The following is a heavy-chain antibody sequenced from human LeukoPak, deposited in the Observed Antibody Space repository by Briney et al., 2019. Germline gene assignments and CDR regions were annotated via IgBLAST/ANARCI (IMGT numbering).Heavy chain of an antibody. V-gene: IGHV1-2*02. CDR3: ARAGIAVAGNDY. J-gene: IGHJ4*02. CDR1: GYTFTSYA. CDR2: INPNSGGT. D-gene: IGHD6-19*01. Sequence: ASVKVSCKASGYTFTSYAMNWVRQAPGQGLEWMGWINPNSGGTNYAQKFQGRVTMTRDTSISTAYMELSRLRSDDTAVYYCARAGIAVAGNDYWGQGTLVTVSS.